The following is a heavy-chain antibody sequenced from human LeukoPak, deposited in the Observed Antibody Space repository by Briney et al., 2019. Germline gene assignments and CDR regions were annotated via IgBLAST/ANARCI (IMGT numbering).Heavy chain of an antibody. V-gene: IGHV1-2*02. D-gene: IGHD6-19*01. J-gene: IGHJ4*02. Sequence: ASVKVSCKASGYTFTGYYMHWVRQAPGQGLEWMGWINPNSGGTNYAQKFQGRVTMTGDASISTAYMELSRLRSDDTAVYYCARDLSLAVPVQGYWGQGTLVTVSS. CDR2: INPNSGGT. CDR3: ARDLSLAVPVQGY. CDR1: GYTFTGYY.